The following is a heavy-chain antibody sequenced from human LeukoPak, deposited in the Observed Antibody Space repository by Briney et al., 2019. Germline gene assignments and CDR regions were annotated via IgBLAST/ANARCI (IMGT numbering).Heavy chain of an antibody. Sequence: SETLSLTCTVSGASISGSSHYFWGWIRQTPGKGLEWIGSIYYSGITYYTPSLKSRLTISVDTSRNQFSLKLSSVSAADTAVYYCARGDDRTVNFDYWGQGTLVTVSS. J-gene: IGHJ4*02. CDR2: IYYSGIT. V-gene: IGHV4-39*01. D-gene: IGHD1-14*01. CDR3: ARGDDRTVNFDY. CDR1: GASISGSSHYF.